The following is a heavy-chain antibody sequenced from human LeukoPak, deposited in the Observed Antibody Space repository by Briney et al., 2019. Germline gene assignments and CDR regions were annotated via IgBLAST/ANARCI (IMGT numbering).Heavy chain of an antibody. CDR2: IYYSGST. V-gene: IGHV4-61*01. CDR1: GGSVSSGSYY. CDR3: AREGSWNDY. D-gene: IGHD2-15*01. Sequence: SETLSLTCTVSGGSVSSGSYYWGWIRQPPGKGLEWIGYIYYSGSTNYSPSLKSRVTISVDTSKNQFSLKLSSVTAADTAVYYCAREGSWNDYWGQGTLVTVSS. J-gene: IGHJ4*02.